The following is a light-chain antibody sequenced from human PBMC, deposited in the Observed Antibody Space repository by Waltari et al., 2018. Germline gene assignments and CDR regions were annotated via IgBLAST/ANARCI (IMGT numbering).Light chain of an antibody. J-gene: IGLJ1*01. CDR1: NIGSRS. CDR3: QVWDSSSDHHV. CDR2: DDS. V-gene: IGLV3-21*03. Sequence: SYVLTQPPSVSVAPGKTARIPCGGNNIGSRSVHWHQQKPGQAPVLVVYDDSDRPSGIPERFSGSNSGNTATLTISRVEAGDEADYYCQVWDSSSDHHVFGTGTKVTVL.